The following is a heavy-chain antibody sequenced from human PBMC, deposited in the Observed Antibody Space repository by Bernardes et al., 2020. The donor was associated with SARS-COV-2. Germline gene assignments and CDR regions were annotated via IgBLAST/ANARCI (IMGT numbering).Heavy chain of an antibody. J-gene: IGHJ5*02. CDR2: IWPEGNNK. CDR3: ARDTLPGGEFYLSS. V-gene: IGHV3-33*01. Sequence: GGSLRLSCVVSGFSISDYGMHWVRQAPGKGLEWVAVIWPEGNNKYYADSVQGRFTISKDIYKNTLYLDMNSLGVDDTAVYSCARDTLPGGEFYLSSWGQGTLLTVSS. CDR1: GFSISDYG. D-gene: IGHD2-21*01.